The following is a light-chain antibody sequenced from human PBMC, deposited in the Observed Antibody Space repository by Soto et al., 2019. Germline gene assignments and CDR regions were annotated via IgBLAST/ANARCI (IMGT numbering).Light chain of an antibody. CDR2: EVT. Sequence: QSALTQPPSASGSPGQSVTISCAGSGSDIAVYDFVSWYQQHPGTAPKLIIYEVTKRPSGVPDRFSDSKSASTASLTVSGLQAEDEADYYCSSYAGSNTLVFGGGTKVTVL. CDR1: GSDIAVYDF. CDR3: SSYAGSNTLV. V-gene: IGLV2-8*01. J-gene: IGLJ2*01.